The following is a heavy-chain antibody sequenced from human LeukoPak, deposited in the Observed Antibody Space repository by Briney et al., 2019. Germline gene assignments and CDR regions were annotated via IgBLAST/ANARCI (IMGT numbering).Heavy chain of an antibody. V-gene: IGHV3-49*04. Sequence: GGSLRLSCAASGFTFSTYTMNWVRQAPGKGLEWVGFIRSKAYGGTTEFAASVKGRFTISRDDSKSIAYLQMNSLKTEDTAVYHCNYDIDYWGQGTLVTVSP. D-gene: IGHD3-22*01. CDR3: NYDIDY. CDR2: IRSKAYGGTT. CDR1: GFTFSTYT. J-gene: IGHJ4*02.